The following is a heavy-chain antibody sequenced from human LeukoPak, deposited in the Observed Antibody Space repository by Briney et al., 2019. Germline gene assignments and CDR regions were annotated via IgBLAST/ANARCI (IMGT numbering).Heavy chain of an antibody. D-gene: IGHD1-26*01. V-gene: IGHV3-21*01. CDR3: ARGHSGSYRGPRGDYYYGMDV. CDR2: VSSSSSYI. CDR1: GFTFSSYS. Sequence: GGSLRLSCVASGFTFSSYSMNWVRQAPGKGLEWVSSVSSSSSYIYYADSVKGRFTISRDNAKNSLYLQMNSLRAEDTAVYYCARGHSGSYRGPRGDYYYGMDVWGQGTTVTVSS. J-gene: IGHJ6*02.